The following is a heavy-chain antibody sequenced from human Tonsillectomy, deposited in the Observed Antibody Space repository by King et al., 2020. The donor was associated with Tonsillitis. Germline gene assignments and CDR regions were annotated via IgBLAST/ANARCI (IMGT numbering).Heavy chain of an antibody. Sequence: VQLVESGGSLVQPGGSLRLSCAASGFSFPIHAMTWVRQAPGKGLEWVSTISGTGDTTYYADSVKGRFTISRDNSKNTLDLQMNSLGAADTAVYFCAKDLYPQVGPDGGGYFDHWGKGTLVTVSS. V-gene: IGHV3-23*04. CDR2: ISGTGDTT. J-gene: IGHJ4*02. CDR3: AKDLYPQVGPDGGGYFDH. D-gene: IGHD2-2*02. CDR1: GFSFPIHA.